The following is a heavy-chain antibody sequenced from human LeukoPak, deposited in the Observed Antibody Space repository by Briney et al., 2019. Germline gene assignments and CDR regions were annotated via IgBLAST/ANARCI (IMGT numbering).Heavy chain of an antibody. J-gene: IGHJ4*02. V-gene: IGHV3-21*01. CDR1: GFTFSSYS. Sequence: GGSLRLSCAASGFTFSSYSMNWVRQAPGKGLEWVSSISSSSSYIYYADSVKGRFTISRDNAKNSLYLQMNSLRAEDTAVYYCASSCGPDCNFDYWGQGTLVTVSS. D-gene: IGHD2-21*01. CDR2: ISSSSSYI. CDR3: ASSCGPDCNFDY.